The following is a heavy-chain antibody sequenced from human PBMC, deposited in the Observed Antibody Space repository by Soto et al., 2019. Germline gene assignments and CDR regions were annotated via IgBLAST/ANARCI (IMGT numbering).Heavy chain of an antibody. J-gene: IGHJ6*02. CDR1: GFTFRTYT. V-gene: IGHV3-21*01. CDR3: ARDRGYDAHDYYYNAMDV. CDR2: IRGFSPYT. Sequence: GGSLRLSCVATGFTFRTYTMNWVRQAPRKGLEWVSGIRGFSPYTFYAESVKGRFTISRDNAKNSLYLQMNSLGVEDTAVYYCARDRGYDAHDYYYNAMDVWGQGTTVTVSS. D-gene: IGHD2-15*01.